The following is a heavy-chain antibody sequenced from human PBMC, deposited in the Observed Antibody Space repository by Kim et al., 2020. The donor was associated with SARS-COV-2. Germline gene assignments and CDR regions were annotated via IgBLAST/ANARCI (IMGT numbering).Heavy chain of an antibody. J-gene: IGHJ4*02. V-gene: IGHV4-39*01. CDR3: ARHSRIVVVPAAILA. Sequence: SETLSLTCTVSGGSISSSCYYWGWIRQPPGKGLEWIGSIYYSGSTYYNPYLKSRVTISVDTSKNQFSLKLSSVTAADTAVYYCARHSRIVVVPAAILAWGQGTLVTVSS. CDR2: IYYSGST. D-gene: IGHD2-2*01. CDR1: GGSISSSCYY.